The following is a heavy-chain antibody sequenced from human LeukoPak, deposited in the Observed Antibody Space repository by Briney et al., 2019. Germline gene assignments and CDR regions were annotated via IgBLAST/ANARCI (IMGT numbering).Heavy chain of an antibody. D-gene: IGHD4-11*01. J-gene: IGHJ4*02. CDR3: ARSRAVTFDY. Sequence: SQTLSLTXTVSGGSISSGSYYWSWIRQPAGKGLEWIGRIYTSGSTNYNPSLKSRATISVDTSKNQFSLKLSSVTAADTAVYYCARSRAVTFDYWGQGTLVTVSS. CDR1: GGSISSGSYY. CDR2: IYTSGST. V-gene: IGHV4-61*02.